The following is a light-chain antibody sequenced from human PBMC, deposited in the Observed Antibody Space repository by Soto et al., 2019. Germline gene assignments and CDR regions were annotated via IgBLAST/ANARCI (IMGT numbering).Light chain of an antibody. J-gene: IGKJ1*01. CDR2: SDY. V-gene: IGKV1-39*01. CDR1: QNIDTY. Sequence: DIQMTQSPSSLSASVGDRVTITCRASQNIDTYLNWYLQKPGQAPKLLIYSDYSLQSGVSPRVSGDGSGTDFTLTISSLQPEDFATYYCQQSYNFPRTFGQGTTV. CDR3: QQSYNFPRT.